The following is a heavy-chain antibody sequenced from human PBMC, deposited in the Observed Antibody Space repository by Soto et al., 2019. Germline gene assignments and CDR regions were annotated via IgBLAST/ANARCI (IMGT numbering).Heavy chain of an antibody. D-gene: IGHD3-10*01. J-gene: IGHJ4*02. Sequence: SETLSLTCTVSGGSMSSSNWWNWVRQPPGKGLEWIGETHHSGRTNYNPSLKSRVTISVDMSKNNFSLKLSSVTAADTAVYYCARRGVSGPVDYWGQGTLVTVSS. CDR2: THHSGRT. CDR1: GGSMSSSNW. V-gene: IGHV4-4*02. CDR3: ARRGVSGPVDY.